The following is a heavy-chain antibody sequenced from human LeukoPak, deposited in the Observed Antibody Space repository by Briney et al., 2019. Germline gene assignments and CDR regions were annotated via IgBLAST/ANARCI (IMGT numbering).Heavy chain of an antibody. V-gene: IGHV4-59*12. D-gene: IGHD6-13*01. CDR2: IYYSGST. Sequence: SETLSLICTVSGGSISSYYWSWIRQPPGKGLEWIGYIYYSGSTNYNPSLKSRVTISVDTSKNQFSLKLSSVTAADTAVYYCARDVVAAVGTFDYWGQGTLVTVSS. CDR1: GGSISSYY. J-gene: IGHJ4*02. CDR3: ARDVVAAVGTFDY.